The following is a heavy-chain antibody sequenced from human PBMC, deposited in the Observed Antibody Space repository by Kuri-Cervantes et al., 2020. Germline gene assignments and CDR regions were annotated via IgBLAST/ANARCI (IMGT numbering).Heavy chain of an antibody. V-gene: IGHV3-48*02. J-gene: IGHJ4*02. CDR3: ARDLYDSSGYAALDY. D-gene: IGHD3-22*01. CDR2: ISSSSSTI. Sequence: GGSLRLSCAASGFTFSSYAMNWVRQAPGKGLEWVSYISSSSSTIYYADSVKGRFTISRDNAKNSLYLQMNSLRDEDTAVYYCARDLYDSSGYAALDYWGQGTLVTVSS. CDR1: GFTFSSYA.